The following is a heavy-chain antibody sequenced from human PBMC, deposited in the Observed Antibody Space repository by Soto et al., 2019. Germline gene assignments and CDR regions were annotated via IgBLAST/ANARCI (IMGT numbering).Heavy chain of an antibody. Sequence: GGSLRLSCAASGFTFDAYWMSWVRQAPGKGLEWVGNVKPDGSDKYYLASVKGRFTISRDNAKNSLFLQMNSLRAEDTALYYCERDPSAGASDYWGQGTLVTVSS. CDR2: VKPDGSDK. D-gene: IGHD1-26*01. J-gene: IGHJ4*02. CDR3: ERDPSAGASDY. V-gene: IGHV3-7*01. CDR1: GFTFDAYW.